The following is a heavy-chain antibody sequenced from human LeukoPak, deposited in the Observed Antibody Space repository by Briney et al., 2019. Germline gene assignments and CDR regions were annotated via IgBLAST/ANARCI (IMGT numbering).Heavy chain of an antibody. D-gene: IGHD1-26*01. CDR3: AKDLGGRVGATTGFDY. V-gene: IGHV3-9*01. J-gene: IGHJ4*02. Sequence: GGSLRLSCAASGFTFDDYAMHWVRQAPGKGLEWVSGISWNSGSIGYADSVKGRFTISRDNAKNSLYLQMNSLRAEDTALYYCAKDLGGRVGATTGFDYWGQGTLVTVSS. CDR1: GFTFDDYA. CDR2: ISWNSGSI.